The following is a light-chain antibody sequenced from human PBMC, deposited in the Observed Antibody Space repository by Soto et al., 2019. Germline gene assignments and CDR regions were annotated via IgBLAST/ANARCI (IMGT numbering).Light chain of an antibody. Sequence: DIQMTQSPSFLSASVGDRVTVTCRPSQNISKFLNWYQEKPGKPPKILIYVTSNLENGVPSRFKGSGSGTDFALTINGLQPEDVATYYCQQTYRRPGTFGRGTRV. CDR1: QNISKF. CDR2: VTS. J-gene: IGKJ1*01. V-gene: IGKV1-39*01. CDR3: QQTYRRPGT.